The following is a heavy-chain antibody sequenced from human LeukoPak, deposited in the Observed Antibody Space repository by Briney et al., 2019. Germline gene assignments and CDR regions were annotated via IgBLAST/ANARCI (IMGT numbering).Heavy chain of an antibody. CDR3: VKDVNWSTY. J-gene: IGHJ4*02. D-gene: IGHD1-1*01. Sequence: GGSLRLSCAASGFTFSSYAMIWVRQAPGKGLEWVSVISGNGDTTYYADSVKGRFTISRDNSRNTVYVQMNSLRGDDTAVYCCVKDVNWSTYWGQGTLVTVSS. V-gene: IGHV3-23*01. CDR1: GFTFSSYA. CDR2: ISGNGDTT.